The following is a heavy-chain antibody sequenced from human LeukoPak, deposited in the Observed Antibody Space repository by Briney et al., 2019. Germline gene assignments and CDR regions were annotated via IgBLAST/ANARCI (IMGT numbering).Heavy chain of an antibody. J-gene: IGHJ6*02. V-gene: IGHV1-2*06. Sequence: ASVKVSCKASGYTFTGYYMHWVRQAPGQGLEWMGRTNPNSGGTNYAQKFQGRVTMTRDTSISTAYMELSRLRSDDTAVYYCARGGSDYYYGMDVWGQGTTVTVSS. D-gene: IGHD5-12*01. CDR3: ARGGSDYYYGMDV. CDR1: GYTFTGYY. CDR2: TNPNSGGT.